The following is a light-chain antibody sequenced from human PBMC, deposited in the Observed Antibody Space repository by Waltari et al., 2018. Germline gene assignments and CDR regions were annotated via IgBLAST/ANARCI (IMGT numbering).Light chain of an antibody. J-gene: IGKJ2*01. CDR1: QRINTW. Sequence: IQMTQSPSALSASVGDRVTITCRASQRINTWMAWYQQRPGKAPKVLIDDVSTLESGVPSRFSGSGSGTEFTLAINNLQPEDFATYYCQQYYRYYTFGQGTKLEIK. CDR2: DVS. CDR3: QQYYRYYT. V-gene: IGKV1-5*01.